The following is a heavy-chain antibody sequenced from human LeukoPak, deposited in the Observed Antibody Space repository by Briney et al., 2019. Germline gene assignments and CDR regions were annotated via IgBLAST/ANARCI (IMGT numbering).Heavy chain of an antibody. Sequence: SETLSLTCAVYGGSFSGYYWSWIRQPPGKGLEWIGYIYYSGSTNYNPSLKSRVNISVDTSKNQFSLKLSSVTAADTAVYYCARRDYVWGSYDYWGQGTLVTVSS. CDR3: ARRDYVWGSYDY. J-gene: IGHJ4*02. V-gene: IGHV4-59*01. CDR1: GGSFSGYY. CDR2: IYYSGST. D-gene: IGHD3-16*01.